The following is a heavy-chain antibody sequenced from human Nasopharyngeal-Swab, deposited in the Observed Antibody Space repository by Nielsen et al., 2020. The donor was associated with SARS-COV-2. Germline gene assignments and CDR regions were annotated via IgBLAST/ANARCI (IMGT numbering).Heavy chain of an antibody. CDR1: GGSISSSSYY. CDR3: ARDYGGNSGFDY. D-gene: IGHD4-23*01. CDR2: IHYDGSA. V-gene: IGHV4-61*01. J-gene: IGHJ4*02. Sequence: GSLRLSCSVSGGSISSSSYYWGWIRQPPGKGLEWLGYIHYDGSANYNPSLKSRVSMSVDTSRNQFSLKVTSVTAADTAVFYCARDYGGNSGFDYWGQGILVTVSS.